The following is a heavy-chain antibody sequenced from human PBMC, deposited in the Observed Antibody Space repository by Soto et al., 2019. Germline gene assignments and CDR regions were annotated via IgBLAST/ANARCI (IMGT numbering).Heavy chain of an antibody. CDR2: INAANGNT. V-gene: IGHV1-3*01. J-gene: IGHJ4*02. D-gene: IGHD6-13*01. CDR1: GYIFTRYA. Sequence: ASVKVSCKASGYIFTRYAIHWVRQAPGQRPEWMGWINAANGNTKYSQMFQGRVTITRDRSASTSYMELSSLRFDDRAVYYCARNAPIIASADDPNYFDFWGQGTLVTVSS. CDR3: ARNAPIIASADDPNYFDF.